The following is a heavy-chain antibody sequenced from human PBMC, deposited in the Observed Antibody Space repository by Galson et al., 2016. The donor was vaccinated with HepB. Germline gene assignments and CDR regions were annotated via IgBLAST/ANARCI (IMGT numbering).Heavy chain of an antibody. CDR3: ARATRRYSGPDFPPNY. CDR2: ISDDGSKK. Sequence: SLRLSCAASGFTFSSYALHWVRQAPGKGLEWVAVISDDGSKKYYADSVKGRFTISSDNSNNTLYLQMNSLRAEDTAVYYCARATRRYSGPDFPPNYWGQGTLVTVSS. J-gene: IGHJ4*02. CDR1: GFTFSSYA. D-gene: IGHD5-12*01. V-gene: IGHV3-30-3*01.